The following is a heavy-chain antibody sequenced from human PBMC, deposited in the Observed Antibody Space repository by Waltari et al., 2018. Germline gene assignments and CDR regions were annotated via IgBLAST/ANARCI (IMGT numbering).Heavy chain of an antibody. D-gene: IGHD3-3*01. J-gene: IGHJ1*01. V-gene: IGHV4-39*01. CDR1: GGSLTTNGDT. Sequence: QLQFWESGPRLVKRSETLSLLCAVSGGSLTTNGDTWGGGRPPPGKGLEWIAGIYPSGNAYYNESLRSRVTLSVDTSKNQFSLVLSSVSTADTAVYYCARRGHGWSGLIHYFDPWGQGIQVTVSS. CDR2: IYPSGNA. CDR3: ARRGHGWSGLIHYFDP.